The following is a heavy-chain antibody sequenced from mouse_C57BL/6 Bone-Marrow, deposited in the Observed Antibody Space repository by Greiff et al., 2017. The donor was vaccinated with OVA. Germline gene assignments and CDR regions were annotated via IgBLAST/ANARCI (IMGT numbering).Heavy chain of an antibody. CDR1: GYAFTNYL. V-gene: IGHV1-54*01. D-gene: IGHD2-1*01. CDR3: AREVGNYGAMDY. CDR2: INPGSGGT. J-gene: IGHJ4*01. Sequence: VKLQQSGAELVRPGTSVKVSCKASGYAFTNYLIEWVKQRPGQGLEWIGVINPGSGGTNYNEKFKGKATLTADKSSSTAYMQLSSLTSEDSAVYFCAREVGNYGAMDYWGQGTSVTVSS.